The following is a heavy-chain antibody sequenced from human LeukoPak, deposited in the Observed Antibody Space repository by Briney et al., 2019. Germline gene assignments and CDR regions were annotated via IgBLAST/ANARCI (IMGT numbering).Heavy chain of an antibody. J-gene: IGHJ4*02. D-gene: IGHD6-19*01. CDR1: GDSISNYY. CDR2: MYNRGST. V-gene: IGHV4-59*01. Sequence: PPETLSLTCTVSGDSISNYYWSWIRQSPGKELEWIGYMYNRGSTIYNPSLKSRVTISTDTSKNQFSLRLTSVTAADTAVYYYARAEKAVTGTLDYWGQGTLITVSS. CDR3: ARAEKAVTGTLDY.